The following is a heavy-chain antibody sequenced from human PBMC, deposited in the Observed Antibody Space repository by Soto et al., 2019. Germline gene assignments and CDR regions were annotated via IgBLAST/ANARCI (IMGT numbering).Heavy chain of an antibody. V-gene: IGHV5-10-1*03. CDR1: GYSFTSYW. D-gene: IGHD5-18*01. CDR3: ARQPPIQLWLMNYYYGMDV. Sequence: EVQLVQSGAEVKKPGESLRISCKGSGYSFTSYWISWVRQMPGKGLEWMGRIDPSDSYTNYSPSFKGHVTISADKSISTAYLQWSSLKASDTAMYYCARQPPIQLWLMNYYYGMDVWGQGTTVTVSS. J-gene: IGHJ6*02. CDR2: IDPSDSYT.